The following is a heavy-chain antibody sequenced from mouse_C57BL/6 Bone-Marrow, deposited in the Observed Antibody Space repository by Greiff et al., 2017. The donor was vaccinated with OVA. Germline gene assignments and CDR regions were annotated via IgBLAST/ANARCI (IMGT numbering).Heavy chain of an antibody. Sequence: VQLQQSGAELVRPGASVTLSCKASGYTFTDYEMHWVKQTPVHGLEWIGAIDPDTGGTAYNQKFKGKAILTADKSSSTAYMELRSLTSEDSAVYYCTRRPDGSPWFAYWGQGTLVTVSA. CDR1: GYTFTDYE. CDR2: IDPDTGGT. V-gene: IGHV1-15*01. CDR3: TRRPDGSPWFAY. J-gene: IGHJ3*01. D-gene: IGHD2-3*01.